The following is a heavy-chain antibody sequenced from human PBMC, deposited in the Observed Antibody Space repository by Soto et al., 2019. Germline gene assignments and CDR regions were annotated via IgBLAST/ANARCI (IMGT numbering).Heavy chain of an antibody. CDR2: ISGSGGST. Sequence: GGSLRLSCAASGFTFSSYAMSWVRQAPGKGLEWVSAISGSGGSTYYADSVKGRFTISRDNSKNTLYLQMNSLRAEDTAVYYCATHRRYCTNGVCLYYYYYYGMDVWGQGTTVTVSS. CDR3: ATHRRYCTNGVCLYYYYYYGMDV. V-gene: IGHV3-23*01. CDR1: GFTFSSYA. J-gene: IGHJ6*02. D-gene: IGHD2-8*01.